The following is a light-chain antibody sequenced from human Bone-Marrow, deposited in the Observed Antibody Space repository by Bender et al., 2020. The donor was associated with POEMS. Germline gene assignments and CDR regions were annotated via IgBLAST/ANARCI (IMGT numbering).Light chain of an antibody. Sequence: SYMLTQPPSVSVAPGKTARITCGGNIIGSKSVHWYQQKPGQAPLLVMYYDDDRPSGIPERFSGSNSGNMATLIISRVEVGDEADYYCQVWDMSIDHWVFGGGTKLTVL. V-gene: IGLV3-21*04. CDR2: YDD. CDR3: QVWDMSIDHWV. CDR1: IIGSKS. J-gene: IGLJ3*02.